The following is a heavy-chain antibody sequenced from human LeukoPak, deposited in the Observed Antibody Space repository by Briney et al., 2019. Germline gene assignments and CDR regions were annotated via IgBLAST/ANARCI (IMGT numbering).Heavy chain of an antibody. CDR3: ARDRGYSYGHPFDY. J-gene: IGHJ4*02. CDR2: IYSGGST. V-gene: IGHV3-66*02. CDR1: GFTVSSNS. D-gene: IGHD5-18*01. Sequence: GGSLRLSCAASGFTVSSNSMSWVRQAPGKGLEWGSVIYSGGSTYYADSVKGRFTISRDNSKNTLYLQMNSLRAEDTAVYYCARDRGYSYGHPFDYWGQGTLVTVSS.